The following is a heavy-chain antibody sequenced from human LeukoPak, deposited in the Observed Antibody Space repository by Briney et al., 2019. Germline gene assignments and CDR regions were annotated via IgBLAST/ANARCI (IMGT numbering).Heavy chain of an antibody. D-gene: IGHD3-10*01. V-gene: IGHV4-59*01. CDR2: IYYSGST. CDR1: GGSISSYY. J-gene: IGHJ4*02. CDR3: ARGVPHPLYGSGSLGTLDWDY. Sequence: PSETLSLTCTVSGGSISSYYWSWIRQPPGKGLEWIGYIYYSGSTNYNPSLKSRVTISVDTSKNQFSLKLSSVTAADTAVYYCARGVPHPLYGSGSLGTLDWDYWGQGTLVTVSS.